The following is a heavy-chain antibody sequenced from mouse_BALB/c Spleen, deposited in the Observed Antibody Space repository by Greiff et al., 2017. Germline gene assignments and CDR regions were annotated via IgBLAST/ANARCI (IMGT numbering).Heavy chain of an antibody. CDR1: GFNIKDTY. J-gene: IGHJ2*01. CDR2: IDPANGNT. D-gene: IGHD2-3*01. V-gene: IGHV14-3*02. Sequence: EVQLQQSGAELVKPGASVKLSCTASGFNIKDTYMHWVKQRPEQGLEWIGRIDPANGNTKYDPKFQGKATITADTSSNTAYLQLSSLTSEDTAVYCCTRSDGPYCFDYWGQGTTLTVSA. CDR3: TRSDGPYCFDY.